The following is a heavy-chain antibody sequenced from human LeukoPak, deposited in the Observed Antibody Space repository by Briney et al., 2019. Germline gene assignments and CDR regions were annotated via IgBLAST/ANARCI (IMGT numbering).Heavy chain of an antibody. CDR1: GFPFSSYA. V-gene: IGHV3-23*01. Sequence: GGSLLLSCAASGFPFSSYAMSWVRPAPGKGLGWVSAISGSGGSTYYADSVKGRFTISRDNSKNTLYLQMNSLRAEDTAVYYCAKVGLRGGYYFDYWGQGTLVTVSS. CDR3: AKVGLRGGYYFDY. J-gene: IGHJ4*02. CDR2: ISGSGGST. D-gene: IGHD5-12*01.